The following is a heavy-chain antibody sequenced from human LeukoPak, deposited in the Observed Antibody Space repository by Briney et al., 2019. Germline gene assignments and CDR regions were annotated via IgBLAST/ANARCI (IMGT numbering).Heavy chain of an antibody. J-gene: IGHJ4*02. CDR1: GFTFSAYG. V-gene: IGHV3-30*02. D-gene: IGHD5-12*01. CDR3: AKDRSRGYSGYGLFDY. Sequence: GGSLRLSCAASGFTFSAYGMHWVRQAPGKGLEWVTFIRYDGNNKYYADSVKGRFTIFRDNSKNTLYLQMNSLRAEDTAVYYCAKDRSRGYSGYGLFDYWGQGTLVTVSS. CDR2: IRYDGNNK.